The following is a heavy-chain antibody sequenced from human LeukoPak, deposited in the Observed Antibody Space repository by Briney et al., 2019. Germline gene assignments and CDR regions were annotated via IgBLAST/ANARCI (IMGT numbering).Heavy chain of an antibody. CDR3: ARDQYDTWSRRGNFDS. V-gene: IGHV3-21*04. J-gene: IGHJ4*02. CDR1: GFTFSGYT. CDR2: ISSGSDYI. Sequence: GGSLRLSCAASGFTFSGYTMNWVRQAPGKGLEWISSISSGSDYIYYADSVEGRFTISRDSTKNSLYLQMNSLRVEDTAVFYCARDQYDTWSRRGNFDSWGQGTLVIVSS. D-gene: IGHD3-3*01.